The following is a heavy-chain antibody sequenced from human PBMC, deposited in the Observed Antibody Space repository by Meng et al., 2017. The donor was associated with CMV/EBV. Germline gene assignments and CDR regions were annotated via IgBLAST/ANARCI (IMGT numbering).Heavy chain of an antibody. V-gene: IGHV3-66*01. CDR3: AREIPQAWAS. J-gene: IGHJ5*02. D-gene: IGHD2-21*01. Sequence: EMQFVESGGGLGQPGGSRRLSCTASGFSVSSNYMSWVRQAPGKGLEWISIIYGSGNTYYGDSVKGRFTISRDNFRNTLYLQMNSLRAEDTAVYYCAREIPQAWASWGQGTLVTASS. CDR2: IYGSGNT. CDR1: GFSVSSNY.